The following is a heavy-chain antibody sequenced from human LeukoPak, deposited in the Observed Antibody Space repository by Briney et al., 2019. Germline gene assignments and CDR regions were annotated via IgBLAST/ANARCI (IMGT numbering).Heavy chain of an antibody. CDR1: GGSISSYY. CDR2: IYYSGST. Sequence: PSETLSLTCTVSGGSISSYYWSWIRQPPGKGLEWTGYIYYSGSTNYNPSLKSRVTISVDTSKNQFSLKLSSVTAADTAVYYCARAHPGGQFDYWGQGTLVTVSS. CDR3: ARAHPGGQFDY. D-gene: IGHD3-10*01. V-gene: IGHV4-59*01. J-gene: IGHJ4*02.